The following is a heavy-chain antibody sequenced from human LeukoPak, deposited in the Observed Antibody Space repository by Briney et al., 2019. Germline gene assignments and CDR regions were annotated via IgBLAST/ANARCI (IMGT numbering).Heavy chain of an antibody. CDR1: GFTFSNYG. Sequence: GGSLRLSCAASGFTFSNYGMHWVRQAPGKGLEWVSAISGSGGSTYYADSVKGRFTISRDNSKNTLYLQMNSLRAEDTAVYYCAKDSSYGYRAFDIWGQGTMVTVSS. D-gene: IGHD5-18*01. V-gene: IGHV3-23*01. CDR2: ISGSGGST. J-gene: IGHJ3*02. CDR3: AKDSSYGYRAFDI.